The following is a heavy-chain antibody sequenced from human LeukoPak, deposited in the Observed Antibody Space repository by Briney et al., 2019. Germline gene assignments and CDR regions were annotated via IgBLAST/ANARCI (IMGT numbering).Heavy chain of an antibody. CDR1: GLTFSSYA. J-gene: IGHJ4*02. V-gene: IGHV3-64*01. D-gene: IGHD6-19*01. Sequence: GGSLRLSCAASGLTFSSYATHWVRQAPGKGLEYVSSISSNGGNTYYANSVKGRFTISRDNSKNTLYLQMGSLRAEDMAVYYCARIRGGWYFDYWGQGTLVTVSS. CDR2: ISSNGGNT. CDR3: ARIRGGWYFDY.